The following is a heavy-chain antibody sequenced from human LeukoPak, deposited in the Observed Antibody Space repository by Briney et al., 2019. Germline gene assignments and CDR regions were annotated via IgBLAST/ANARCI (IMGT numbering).Heavy chain of an antibody. CDR1: GGSISSYY. D-gene: IGHD1-26*01. Sequence: SETLCLTCTVSGGSISSYYWSWIRQPPGKGLEWIGYIYYSGSTNYNPSLKSRVTISIDTSKNEFSLKLSSVTAADTAVYYCASRRVGAFDYWGQGTLVTVSS. CDR3: ASRRVGAFDY. J-gene: IGHJ4*02. CDR2: IYYSGST. V-gene: IGHV4-59*08.